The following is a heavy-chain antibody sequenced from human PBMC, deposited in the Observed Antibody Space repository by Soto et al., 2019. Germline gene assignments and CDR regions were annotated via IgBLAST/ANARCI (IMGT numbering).Heavy chain of an antibody. CDR2: IWYDGRNK. CDR3: ARGDEAVAGTSYYYYGMDV. Sequence: QVQLVESGGGVVQPGRSLRLSCAASGFTFSSYGMHWVRQAPGKGLEWVAVIWYDGRNKYYADSVKGRFTISRDNSQNTLYLQMNSLRAEDTAVYYCARGDEAVAGTSYYYYGMDVWGQGTTVTVSS. V-gene: IGHV3-33*01. CDR1: GFTFSSYG. D-gene: IGHD6-19*01. J-gene: IGHJ6*02.